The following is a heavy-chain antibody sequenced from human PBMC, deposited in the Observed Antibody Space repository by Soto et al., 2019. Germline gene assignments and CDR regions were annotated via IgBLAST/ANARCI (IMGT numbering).Heavy chain of an antibody. V-gene: IGHV3-21*01. CDR2: ITSSSSYI. Sequence: AGSLRLSCAASGFTFSLYSIIWVRQAPGKGLEWVASITSSSSYIYYEDSLKGRFTISRDNAKNSLFLQLDSLRAEDTAVYFCVRARSTDSRPDYWGQGTLVTVSS. D-gene: IGHD3-22*01. CDR1: GFTFSLYS. CDR3: VRARSTDSRPDY. J-gene: IGHJ4*02.